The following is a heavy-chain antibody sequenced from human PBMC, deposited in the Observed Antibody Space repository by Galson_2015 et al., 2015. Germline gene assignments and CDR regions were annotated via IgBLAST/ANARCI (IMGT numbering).Heavy chain of an antibody. CDR3: ARAFYGSGSHYGDY. CDR2: IYPGDPDT. CDR1: GYSFATHW. D-gene: IGHD3-10*01. Sequence: KVSCKGSGYSFATHWIAWVRQMPGKGLEWMGVIYPGDPDTRYSPSFQGQVTISVDKSISTAYLQWSSLKASDTAMYYCARAFYGSGSHYGDYWGQGTLVTVSS. V-gene: IGHV5-51*01. J-gene: IGHJ4*02.